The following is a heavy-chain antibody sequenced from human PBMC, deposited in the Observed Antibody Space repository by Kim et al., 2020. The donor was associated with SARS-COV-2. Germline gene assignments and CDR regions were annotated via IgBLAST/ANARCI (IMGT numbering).Heavy chain of an antibody. V-gene: IGHV4-59*13. CDR1: GGSISSYY. J-gene: IGHJ3*02. Sequence: SETLSLTCTVSGGSISSYYWSWIRQPPGKGLEWIGYIYYSGSTNYNPSLKSRVTISVDTSKNQFSLKLSSVTAADTAVYYCASGGEVRGMVIGSGPAFDIWGQGTMVTVSS. CDR3: ASGGEVRGMVIGSGPAFDI. CDR2: IYYSGST. D-gene: IGHD3-10*01.